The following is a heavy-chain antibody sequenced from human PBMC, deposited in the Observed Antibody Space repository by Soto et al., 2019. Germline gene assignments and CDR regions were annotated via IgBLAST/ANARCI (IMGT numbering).Heavy chain of an antibody. CDR1: GGTFSSYA. D-gene: IGHD2-15*01. Sequence: ASVKVSCKASGGTFSSYAISWVRQAPGQGLEWMGGIIPIFGTANYAQKFQGRVTITADESTSTAYMELSSLRSEDTAVYYCARDLTILLGNWFDPWGQGTLVTVSS. CDR2: IIPIFGTA. CDR3: ARDLTILLGNWFDP. J-gene: IGHJ5*02. V-gene: IGHV1-69*13.